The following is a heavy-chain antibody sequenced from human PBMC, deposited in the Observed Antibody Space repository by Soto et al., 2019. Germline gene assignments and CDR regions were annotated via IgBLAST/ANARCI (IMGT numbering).Heavy chain of an antibody. J-gene: IGHJ3*02. D-gene: IGHD3-9*01. CDR2: IHYSGTT. CDR3: ARDRLVISAGRAFDI. V-gene: IGHV4-59*12. Sequence: PETLSLTCSLPGTSISGYYWNCVRQPPGKGLALIANIHYSGTTNYNPSLKSRGALPVETSKNQFSLKMSSVTAADTAVYCCARDRLVISAGRAFDIWGQGTMVTVSS. CDR1: GTSISGYY.